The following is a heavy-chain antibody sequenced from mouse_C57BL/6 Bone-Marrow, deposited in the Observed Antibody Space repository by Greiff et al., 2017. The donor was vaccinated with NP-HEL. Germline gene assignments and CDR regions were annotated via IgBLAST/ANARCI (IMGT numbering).Heavy chain of an antibody. CDR1: GYTFTSYW. J-gene: IGHJ1*03. V-gene: IGHV1-64*01. D-gene: IGHD1-1*01. Sequence: VQLQQPGAELVKPGASVKLSCKASGYTFTSYWMNWVKQRPGQGLEWIGMIHPNSGSTNYNEKFKSKATLTVDKSSSTAYMQLSSLTSEDSAVYDCAREYYGSSPYWYCDVWGTGTTVTVSS. CDR2: IHPNSGST. CDR3: AREYYGSSPYWYCDV.